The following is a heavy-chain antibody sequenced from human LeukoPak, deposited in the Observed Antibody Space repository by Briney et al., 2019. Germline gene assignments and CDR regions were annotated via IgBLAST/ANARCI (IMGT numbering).Heavy chain of an antibody. V-gene: IGHV1-18*01. D-gene: IGHD6-13*01. CDR1: GYTFTSYG. CDR2: ISAYNGNT. J-gene: IGHJ4*02. Sequence: ASVKVSCKASGYTFTSYGISWVRQAPGQGLEWMGWISAYNGNTNYAQKFQGRVTMTTDTSTSTAYMELRSLRSDDTAVYYCARDHPDGIAAAGPLDYWGQGTLVTVSS. CDR3: ARDHPDGIAAAGPLDY.